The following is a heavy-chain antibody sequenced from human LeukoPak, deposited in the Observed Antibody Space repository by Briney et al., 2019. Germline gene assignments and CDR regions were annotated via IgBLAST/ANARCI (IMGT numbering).Heavy chain of an antibody. CDR1: GYTFTSYG. CDR3: ARASSSWYYFDY. J-gene: IGHJ4*02. D-gene: IGHD6-13*01. Sequence: ASVKVSCKASGYTFTSYGISWVRQAPGQGLEWMGWISAYNGNTKYSQKFQGRVTITRDTSASTAYMELSSLRSEDTAVYYCARASSSWYYFDYWGQGTLVTVSS. V-gene: IGHV1-18*01. CDR2: ISAYNGNT.